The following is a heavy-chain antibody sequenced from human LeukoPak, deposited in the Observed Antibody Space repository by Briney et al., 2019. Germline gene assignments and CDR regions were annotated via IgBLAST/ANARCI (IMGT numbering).Heavy chain of an antibody. J-gene: IGHJ6*02. CDR1: GGSFSGYY. Sequence: SETLSLTCAVYGGSFSGYYWSWIRQPPGKGLEWIGEINHSGSTYYNPSLKSRVTMSLDTSKNQFSLKLDSVSAADTAIYYCASGILTGYYVMDVWGQGTTVTVSS. CDR2: INHSGST. V-gene: IGHV4-34*01. D-gene: IGHD3-9*01. CDR3: ASGILTGYYVMDV.